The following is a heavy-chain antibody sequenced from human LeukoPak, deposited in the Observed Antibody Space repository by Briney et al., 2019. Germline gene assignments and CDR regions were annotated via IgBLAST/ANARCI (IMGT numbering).Heavy chain of an antibody. CDR2: ISAYNGNT. J-gene: IGHJ4*02. CDR1: GYTFTSYG. D-gene: IGHD3-22*01. Sequence: ASVKVSCKASGYTFTSYGISWVRQAPGQGLEWMGWISAYNGNTNYAQKLQGRVTMTTDTSTSTAYMELRSLRSDDTVVYYCAXXXXYYYDSSGYYPYYFDYWGQGTLVTVSS. CDR3: AXXXXYYYDSSGYYPYYFDY. V-gene: IGHV1-18*01.